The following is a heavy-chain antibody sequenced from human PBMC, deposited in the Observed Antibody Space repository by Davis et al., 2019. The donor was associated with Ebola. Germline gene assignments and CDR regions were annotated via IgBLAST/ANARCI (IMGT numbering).Heavy chain of an antibody. V-gene: IGHV4-34*01. CDR2: INHSGST. D-gene: IGHD3-16*01. CDR1: GGSFSGYY. Sequence: MPSETLSLTCAVYGGSFSGYYWSWIRQPPGKGLEWIGEINHSGSTNYNPSLKSRVTISVDTSKNQFSLKLSSVTAADTAVYYCARGSHDYVWETVGYYYGMDVWGKGTTVTVSS. J-gene: IGHJ6*04. CDR3: ARGSHDYVWETVGYYYGMDV.